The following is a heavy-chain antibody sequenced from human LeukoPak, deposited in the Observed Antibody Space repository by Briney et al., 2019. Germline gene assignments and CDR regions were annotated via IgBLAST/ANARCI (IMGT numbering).Heavy chain of an antibody. CDR3: ARDQMYSTSLGSRKGVFDY. V-gene: IGHV3-7*03. J-gene: IGHJ4*02. CDR1: GFTFSSYW. CDR2: IKQDGSEK. D-gene: IGHD6-6*01. Sequence: PGGSLRLSCAASGFTFSSYWMSWVRQAPGKGLEWVANIKQDGSEKYYVDSVKGRFTISRDNAKNSLYLQMSSLTSEDTAVYYCARDQMYSTSLGSRKGVFDYWGQGILVTVSS.